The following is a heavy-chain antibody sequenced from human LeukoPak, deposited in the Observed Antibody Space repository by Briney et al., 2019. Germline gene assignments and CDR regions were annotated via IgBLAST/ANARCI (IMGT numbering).Heavy chain of an antibody. J-gene: IGHJ2*01. Sequence: SETLPLTCTVSGGSISSYYWSWIRQPPGKGLEWIGYIYYSGSTNYNPSLKSRVTISVDTSKNQFSLKLSSVTAADTAVYYCAREVREPAAGTFSFDLWGRGTLVTVSS. V-gene: IGHV4-59*12. D-gene: IGHD6-13*01. CDR3: AREVREPAAGTFSFDL. CDR1: GGSISSYY. CDR2: IYYSGST.